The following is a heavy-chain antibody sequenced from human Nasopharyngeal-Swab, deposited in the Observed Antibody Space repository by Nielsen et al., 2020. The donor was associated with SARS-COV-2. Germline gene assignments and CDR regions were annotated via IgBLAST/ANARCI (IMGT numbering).Heavy chain of an antibody. Sequence: SETLSLTCSVSGGSINNYYWSWIRQPAGKGLEWIGRIYFSGSTNYNPSLKSRVTMSVDMSKNQFSLKLSSVTAADTAVYYCAREEVGATNEDYYYYMDVWGKGTTVTVSS. CDR2: IYFSGST. CDR3: AREEVGATNEDYYYYMDV. CDR1: GGSINNYY. D-gene: IGHD1-26*01. J-gene: IGHJ6*03. V-gene: IGHV4-4*07.